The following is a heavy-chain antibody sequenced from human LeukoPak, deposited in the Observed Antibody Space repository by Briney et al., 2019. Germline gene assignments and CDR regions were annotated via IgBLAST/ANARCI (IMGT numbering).Heavy chain of an antibody. CDR3: ARDFHATVTIPYYYYYGMDV. Sequence: QPGGSLRLSCAASGFTFSSYWMSWVRQAPGKGLEWVANIKQDGSEKYYVDSVKGRFTISRDNAKNSLYLQMNSLRAEDTAVYYCARDFHATVTIPYYYYYGMDVWGQGTTVTVSS. CDR1: GFTFSSYW. D-gene: IGHD4-11*01. V-gene: IGHV3-7*01. CDR2: IKQDGSEK. J-gene: IGHJ6*02.